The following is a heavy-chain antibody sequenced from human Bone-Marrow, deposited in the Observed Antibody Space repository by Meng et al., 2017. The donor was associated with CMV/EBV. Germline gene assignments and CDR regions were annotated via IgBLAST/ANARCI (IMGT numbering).Heavy chain of an antibody. CDR2: INPDGSST. CDR1: GFMFSTYW. J-gene: IGHJ4*02. D-gene: IGHD3-3*02. CDR3: AKDRIFGEVGYFDY. V-gene: IGHV3-74*01. Sequence: GESLKISCAASGFMFSTYWMHWVRQAAGKGLVWVSRINPDGSSTSYADSVKGRFTVSRDNSKNTLYLQMNSLRAEDTAVYYCAKDRIFGEVGYFDYWGQGTLVTVSS.